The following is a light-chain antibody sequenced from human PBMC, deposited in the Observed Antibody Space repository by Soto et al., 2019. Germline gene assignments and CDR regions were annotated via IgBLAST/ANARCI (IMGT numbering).Light chain of an antibody. CDR3: SSFTISSTLYV. V-gene: IGLV2-14*01. Sequence: QSVLTQPASVSGSPGQSITISCAGTSSDIGGYNYVSWYQQHPGTAPKVIIYEVSNRPSGVSNRFSGSKSGNTASLTISGLQAEDEADYYCSSFTISSTLYVFGSGTK. CDR2: EVS. CDR1: SSDIGGYNY. J-gene: IGLJ1*01.